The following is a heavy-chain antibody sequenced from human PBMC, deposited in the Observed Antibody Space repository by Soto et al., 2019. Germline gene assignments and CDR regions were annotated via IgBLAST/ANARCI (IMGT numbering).Heavy chain of an antibody. J-gene: IGHJ5*02. D-gene: IGHD1-26*01. V-gene: IGHV4-34*01. CDR1: GGSFSGYY. CDR2: INHSGST. CDR3: ARARYSGSYFSSWFDP. Sequence: SETLSLTCAVYGGSFSGYYWSWIRQPSGKGLEWIGEINHSGSTNYNPSLKSRVTISVDTSKNQFSLKLSSVTAADTAVYYCARARYSGSYFSSWFDPWGQGTLVTVSS.